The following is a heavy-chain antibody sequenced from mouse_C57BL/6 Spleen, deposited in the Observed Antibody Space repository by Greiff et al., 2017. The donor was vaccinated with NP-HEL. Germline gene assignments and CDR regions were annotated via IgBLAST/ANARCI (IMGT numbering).Heavy chain of an antibody. CDR1: GYTFTSYW. CDR3: TSCCNCSWFAY. CDR2: IDPSDSNT. Sequence: QVQLQQPGAELVMPGASVKLSCKASGYTFTSYWMHWVKQRPGQGLEWIGEIDPSDSNTNYNQKFKGKATLTVDKSYSTAYMQLSSQTSETSSVYYCTSCCNCSWFAYWGQGTLVTVST. D-gene: IGHD2-1*01. V-gene: IGHV1-69*01. J-gene: IGHJ3*01.